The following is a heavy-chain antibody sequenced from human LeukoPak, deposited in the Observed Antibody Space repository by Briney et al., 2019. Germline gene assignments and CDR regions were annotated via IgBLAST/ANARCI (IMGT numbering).Heavy chain of an antibody. D-gene: IGHD3-16*01. V-gene: IGHV3-23*01. J-gene: IGHJ4*02. Sequence: PGGSLRLSCAASGFTFSNFAMSWVRQAPGKGLQWVSAISDSGGGTFYADSVKGRFTISRDNSKNTLYLQMTSLRAEDTAVYYCAKVGVGWVAFEYWGQGTLVTVSS. CDR3: AKVGVGWVAFEY. CDR2: ISDSGGGT. CDR1: GFTFSNFA.